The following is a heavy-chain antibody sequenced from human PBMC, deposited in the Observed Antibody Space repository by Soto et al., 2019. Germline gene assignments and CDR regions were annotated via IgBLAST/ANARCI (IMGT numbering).Heavy chain of an antibody. V-gene: IGHV4-4*02. CDR3: ARGGITAVRNYYFDH. D-gene: IGHD1-20*01. J-gene: IGHJ4*02. CDR2: IHHSGPN. CDR1: GDSISSSEW. Sequence: QVQLQESGPGLVKPSRTLSLNCKVSGDSISSSEWWSWGRQPPGKGLDRIAEIHHSGPNNYKPSLHRRVTITVDKAKNQICLRLSTVTAADSAVYYCARGGITAVRNYYFDHWGQGTLVTVS.